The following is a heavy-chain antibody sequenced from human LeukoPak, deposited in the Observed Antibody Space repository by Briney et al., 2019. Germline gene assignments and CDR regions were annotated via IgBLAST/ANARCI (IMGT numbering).Heavy chain of an antibody. CDR3: AHLEMATITGY. Sequence: ASVKVSCKTSGYSFTAYYMHWVRQAPGQGLEWMGWINPNTGGTNYAQKFQGRVTMTRDTSISTAYMELSRLRSDDTAVYYCAHLEMATITGYWGQGTLVTVSS. D-gene: IGHD5-24*01. V-gene: IGHV1-2*02. CDR2: INPNTGGT. CDR1: GYSFTAYY. J-gene: IGHJ4*02.